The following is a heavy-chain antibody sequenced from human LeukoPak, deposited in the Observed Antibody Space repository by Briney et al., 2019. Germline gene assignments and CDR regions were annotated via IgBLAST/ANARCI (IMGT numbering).Heavy chain of an antibody. Sequence: ASVKVSCKASGYTFTSYGISWVRQAPGQGLEWMGCISAYNGNTNYAQKLQGRVTMTTDTSTSTAYMELRSLRSDDTAVYYCARDLLPTVTYGSGSYFRENWFDPWGQGTLVTVSS. CDR3: ARDLLPTVTYGSGSYFRENWFDP. CDR2: ISAYNGNT. V-gene: IGHV1-18*04. J-gene: IGHJ5*02. D-gene: IGHD3-10*01. CDR1: GYTFTSYG.